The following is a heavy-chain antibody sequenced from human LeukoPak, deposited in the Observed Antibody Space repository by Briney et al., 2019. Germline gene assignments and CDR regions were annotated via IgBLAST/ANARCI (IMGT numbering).Heavy chain of an antibody. V-gene: IGHV4-38-2*02. Sequence: SSETLSLTSTVSSYSISSGYFWGWMRQPPGKGLEWIGSIYQSETAHYNTPLKGRITISVDTSKSQFSLKLRSVMAADTAVYYCARAYCVGDCTVLHIYFDNWGQGTLVTVSS. CDR2: IYQSETA. CDR3: ARAYCVGDCTVLHIYFDN. CDR1: SYSISSGYF. J-gene: IGHJ4*02. D-gene: IGHD2-21*02.